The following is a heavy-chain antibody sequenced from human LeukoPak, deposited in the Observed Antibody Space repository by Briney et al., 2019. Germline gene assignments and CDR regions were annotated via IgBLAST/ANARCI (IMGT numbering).Heavy chain of an antibody. J-gene: IGHJ5*02. CDR3: ARGGSYRPFDP. D-gene: IGHD3-16*02. V-gene: IGHV3-53*01. CDR2: IYSGGST. Sequence: GGSLRLSCAVSGFTVSSNYMSWVRQAPGKGLEWVSVIYSGGSTYYADSVKGRFTISRDNSKNTLYLQMNSLRAEDTAVYYCARGGSYRPFDPWGQGTLVTVSS. CDR1: GFTVSSNY.